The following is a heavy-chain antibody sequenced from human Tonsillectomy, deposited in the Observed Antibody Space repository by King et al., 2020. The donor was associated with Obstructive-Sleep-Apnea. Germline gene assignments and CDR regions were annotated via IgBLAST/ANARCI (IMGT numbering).Heavy chain of an antibody. V-gene: IGHV3-30*19. CDR2: ISYDGSNN. CDR3: ARGVYSGSYYRTYYFDY. CDR1: GFTFSNYG. D-gene: IGHD1-26*01. J-gene: IGHJ4*02. Sequence: VQLVESGGGVVQPGKSLRLSCAASGFTFSNYGMHWVRQAPGKGLEWVAVISYDGSNNYYADSVKGRFTISRENSKNTLYLQMNSLRAEDTAVYYCARGVYSGSYYRTYYFDYWGQGTLVTVSS.